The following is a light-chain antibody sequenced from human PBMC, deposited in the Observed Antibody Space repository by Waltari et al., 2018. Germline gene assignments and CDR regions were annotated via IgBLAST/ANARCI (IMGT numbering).Light chain of an antibody. CDR1: LGTSNL. J-gene: IGLJ1*01. Sequence: QSALTQPPSVSGTPGQAVTITCTGPLGTSNLLSWYRQPPGTVPKLILYHSSERPSGTSVRFSGSRSGNTASLTISGLQSDDEADYYCCSNNEGHAHVFGTGTRVTVL. CDR2: HSS. CDR3: CSNNEGHAHV. V-gene: IGLV2-23*01.